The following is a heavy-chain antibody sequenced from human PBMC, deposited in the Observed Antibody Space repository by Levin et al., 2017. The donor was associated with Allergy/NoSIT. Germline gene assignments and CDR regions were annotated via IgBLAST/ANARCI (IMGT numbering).Heavy chain of an antibody. CDR2: IFYSGTT. CDR3: ARSSRDGYAYFDC. Sequence: KSSETLSLTCTVSGGSISSYYWSWIRQPPGKGLEWIGYIFYSGTTNYNPSLKSRVTISVDTSKNQFSLKLSSVTAADTAVYYCARSSRDGYAYFDCWGQGTLVTVSS. J-gene: IGHJ4*02. V-gene: IGHV4-59*01. CDR1: GGSISSYY. D-gene: IGHD5-24*01.